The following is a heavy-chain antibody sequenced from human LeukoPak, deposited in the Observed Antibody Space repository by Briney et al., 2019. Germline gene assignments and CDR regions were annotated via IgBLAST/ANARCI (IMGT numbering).Heavy chain of an antibody. Sequence: GGSLRLSCAASGFTFSSYGMHWVRQAPGKGLEWVAFIRHDGSNKYYAASVKGRFTISRDTSKNTLYLQMNSLRAEATAVYFSAKGSGSSRYSGCYCRDGWGKGTTITVCS. CDR2: IRHDGSNK. CDR1: GFTFSSYG. CDR3: AKGSGSSRYSGCYCRDG. V-gene: IGHV3-30*02. J-gene: IGHJ6*03. D-gene: IGHD6-13*01.